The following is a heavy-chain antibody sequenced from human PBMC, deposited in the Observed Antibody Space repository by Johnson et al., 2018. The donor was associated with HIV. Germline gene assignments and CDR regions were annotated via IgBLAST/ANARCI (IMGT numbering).Heavy chain of an antibody. CDR2: MGTAVDT. Sequence: VQLVESGGGLVQPGGSLRLSCAASGFTFSSYDMHWVRQATGKGLEWVSAMGTAVDTSYQGSVKGRFTLSGENAKNSLYLQMNSLRAGDTAVYYCARDPTTQNSRLTGDFGAFDIWGQGTMVTVSS. J-gene: IGHJ3*02. CDR3: ARDPTTQNSRLTGDFGAFDI. CDR1: GFTFSSYD. D-gene: IGHD7-27*01. V-gene: IGHV3-13*01.